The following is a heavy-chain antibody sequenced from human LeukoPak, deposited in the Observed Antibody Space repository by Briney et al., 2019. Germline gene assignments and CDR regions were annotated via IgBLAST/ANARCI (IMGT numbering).Heavy chain of an antibody. J-gene: IGHJ4*02. CDR3: ASRIVGTPDYFDY. CDR1: GFTFSSYS. CDR2: INSDSNYI. D-gene: IGHD1-26*01. Sequence: KTGGSLRLSCAASGFTFSSYSMNWVRQAPGKGLEWVSSINSDSNYIYYADSVKGRFTISRDAKNSVYLQMNSLRAEDTAVYYCASRIVGTPDYFDYWGQGTLVTVSS. V-gene: IGHV3-21*01.